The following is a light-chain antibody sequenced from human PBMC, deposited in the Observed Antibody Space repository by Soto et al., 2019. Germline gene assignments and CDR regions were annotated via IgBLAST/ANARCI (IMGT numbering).Light chain of an antibody. CDR2: EVT. Sequence: QSVLTQPASASGSPGQSITIPCTGTSGDVGGYNLVSWYQQHPGKAPKLMIYEVTERPSGVSNRFSGSKSGNTASLTISGLQPDDEADYYCCSYAGNSEVFGTGTKVTVL. CDR1: SGDVGGYNL. J-gene: IGLJ1*01. V-gene: IGLV2-23*02. CDR3: CSYAGNSEV.